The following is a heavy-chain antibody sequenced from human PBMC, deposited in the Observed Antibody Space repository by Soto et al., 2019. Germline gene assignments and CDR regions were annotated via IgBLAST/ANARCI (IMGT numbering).Heavy chain of an antibody. Sequence: SETLSLTCAVYGGSFSGYYWSWIRQPPGKGLEWIGEINHSGSTNYNPSLKSRVTISVDTSKNQFSLKLSSVTAADTAVYYCARVRSHYGSGTHYYGMDVWGQGTTVTVSS. CDR3: ARVRSHYGSGTHYYGMDV. CDR2: INHSGST. V-gene: IGHV4-34*01. CDR1: GGSFSGYY. D-gene: IGHD3-10*01. J-gene: IGHJ6*02.